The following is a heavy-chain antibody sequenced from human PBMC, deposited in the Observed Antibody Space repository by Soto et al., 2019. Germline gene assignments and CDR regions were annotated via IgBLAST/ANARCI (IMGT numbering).Heavy chain of an antibody. D-gene: IGHD2-2*02. V-gene: IGHV3-23*01. CDR2: SSGVDGST. CDR3: VHMKVYTSPWYDSYYYGLDV. Sequence: EVQLLESGGGLVQPGGSLRLSCAASGFTFSSSAMSWVRQAPGTGLEWVSASSGVDGSTYYADSVKGRVTISRDDSKSRLYLRMNSLTPEDTAIYYCVHMKVYTSPWYDSYYYGLDVWGQGTTVTVSS. CDR1: GFTFSSSA. J-gene: IGHJ6*02.